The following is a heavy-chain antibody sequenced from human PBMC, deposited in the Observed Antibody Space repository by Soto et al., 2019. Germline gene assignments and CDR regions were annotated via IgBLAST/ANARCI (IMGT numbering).Heavy chain of an antibody. CDR3: TRDIGGKGAY. CDR2: IDEYGSTV. Sequence: GGSLRLSCAASGFTFSSYWMHWVRQVPGKGLLWVSRIDEYGSTVNYADSVKGRFTISRDNARNTLYLEMNSLRAEDTALYYCTRDIGGKGAYWGPGTLVTVSS. J-gene: IGHJ4*02. CDR1: GFTFSSYW. D-gene: IGHD3-10*01. V-gene: IGHV3-74*01.